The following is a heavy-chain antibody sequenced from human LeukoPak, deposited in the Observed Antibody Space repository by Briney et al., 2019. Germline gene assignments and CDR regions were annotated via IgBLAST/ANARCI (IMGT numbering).Heavy chain of an antibody. CDR1: GFTFSNYW. J-gene: IGHJ4*02. CDR3: GRGMDY. Sequence: SRGSLRLSCAASGFTFSNYWMSWVRQAPGKGLEWVANINQDGSEKYYVDSVKGRFTISRDNAKNSVYLQMNSLRGEDTAVYYCGRGMDYWGQGTLVTVSS. CDR2: INQDGSEK. V-gene: IGHV3-7*05.